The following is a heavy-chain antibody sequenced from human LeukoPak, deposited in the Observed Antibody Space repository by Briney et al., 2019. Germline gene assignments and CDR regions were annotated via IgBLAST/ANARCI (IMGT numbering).Heavy chain of an antibody. CDR2: ISSSSSYI. J-gene: IGHJ3*02. CDR1: GFTFSSYG. V-gene: IGHV3-21*04. CDR3: AKDMAGGDWTGDAFDI. Sequence: PGGSLRLSCAASGFTFSSYGMHWVRQAPGKGLEWVSSISSSSSYIYYADSVKGRFTISRDNAKNSLYLQMNSLRAEDTALYYCAKDMAGGDWTGDAFDIWGQGTMVTVSS. D-gene: IGHD2-21*02.